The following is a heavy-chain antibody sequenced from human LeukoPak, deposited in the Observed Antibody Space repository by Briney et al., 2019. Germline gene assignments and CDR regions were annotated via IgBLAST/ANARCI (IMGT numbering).Heavy chain of an antibody. J-gene: IGHJ4*02. D-gene: IGHD6-19*01. CDR1: GGSFSGYY. CDR2: IYYSGST. CDR3: ARVGIAVAGTLDY. V-gene: IGHV4-59*01. Sequence: KPSETLSLTCAVYGGSFSGYYWSWIRQPPGKGLEWIGYIYYSGSTNYNPSLKSRVTISVDTSKNQFSLKLSSVTAADTAVYYCARVGIAVAGTLDYWGQGTLVTVSS.